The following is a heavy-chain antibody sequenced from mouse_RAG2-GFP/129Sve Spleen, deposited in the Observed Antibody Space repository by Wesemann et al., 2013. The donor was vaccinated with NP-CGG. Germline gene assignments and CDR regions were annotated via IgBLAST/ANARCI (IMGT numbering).Heavy chain of an antibody. J-gene: IGHJ3*01. D-gene: IGHD2-3*01. Sequence: NGATSYNQNFKDKASLTVDKSSSTAYMELHSLTSEDSAVYYCARWLLRWGQGTLVTVSA. CDR3: ARWLLR. CDR2: NGAT. V-gene: IGHV1-26*01.